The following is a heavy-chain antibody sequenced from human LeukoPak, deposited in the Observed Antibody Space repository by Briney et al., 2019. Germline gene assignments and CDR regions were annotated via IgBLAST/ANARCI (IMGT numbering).Heavy chain of an antibody. V-gene: IGHV3-23*01. CDR2: ITGGGSGI. CDR1: GFTFSNYA. Sequence: GASLRLSCAASGFTFSNYAMSWVRQAPGKGLEWVSAITGGGSGIYYADSMKSRFTISRDDSKNTLYLQINSLRAEDTAVYYCAKWGDYDVLTGYYVSDYWGQGTLVTVSS. J-gene: IGHJ4*02. D-gene: IGHD3-9*01. CDR3: AKWGDYDVLTGYYVSDY.